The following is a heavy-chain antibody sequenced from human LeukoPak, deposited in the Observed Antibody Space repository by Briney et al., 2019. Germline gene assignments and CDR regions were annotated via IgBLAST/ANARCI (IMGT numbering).Heavy chain of an antibody. CDR1: GGTFSSYA. D-gene: IGHD3-22*01. Sequence: SVKVSCKASGGTFSSYAISWVRQAPGQGLEWMGGIIPIFGTANYAQKFQGRVTITADESTSTAYMELSSLRSEDTAVYYCARGIVPSYYYDSSGYYYWGQGTLVTVSS. J-gene: IGHJ4*02. V-gene: IGHV1-69*13. CDR3: ARGIVPSYYYDSSGYYY. CDR2: IIPIFGTA.